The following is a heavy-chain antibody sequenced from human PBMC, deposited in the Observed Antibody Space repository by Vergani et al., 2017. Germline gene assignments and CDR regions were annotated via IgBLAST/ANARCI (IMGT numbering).Heavy chain of an antibody. CDR2: TNNDGSSI. CDR1: VFAFSNYW. J-gene: IGHJ4*02. Sequence: EVQLVESGGGLVQPGGSLRLSCAASVFAFSNYWMHWVRHYPGKGLMWVSRTNNDGSSIEYADSVKGRFTIFRDNAKNTVYLQMNGLKIEDTAVYYCARDLGGPDYWGQGTLVTVSS. D-gene: IGHD3-16*01. V-gene: IGHV3-74*01. CDR3: ARDLGGPDY.